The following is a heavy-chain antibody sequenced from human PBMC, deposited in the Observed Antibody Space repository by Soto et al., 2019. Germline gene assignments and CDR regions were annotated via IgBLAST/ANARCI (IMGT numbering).Heavy chain of an antibody. Sequence: GASVKVSCKASGFTFTSSAVQWVRQARGQRLEWIGWIVVGSGNTNYAQKFQERVTITRDMSTSTAYMELSSLRSEDTAVYYCAAEPPYSSSWYWFDPWGQGTLVTVSS. CDR3: AAEPPYSSSWYWFDP. CDR1: GFTFTSSA. D-gene: IGHD6-13*01. J-gene: IGHJ5*02. V-gene: IGHV1-58*01. CDR2: IVVGSGNT.